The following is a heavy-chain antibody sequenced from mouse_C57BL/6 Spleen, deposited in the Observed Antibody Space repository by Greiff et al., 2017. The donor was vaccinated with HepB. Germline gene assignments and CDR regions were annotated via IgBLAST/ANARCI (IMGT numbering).Heavy chain of an antibody. Sequence: VQLKEPGAELVMPGASVKLSCKASGYTFTSYWMHWVKQRPGQGLEWIGEIDPSDSYTNYNQKFKGKSTLTVDKSSSTAYMQLSSLTSEDSAVYYCASLGSWGQGTTLTVSS. V-gene: IGHV1-69*01. CDR3: ASLGS. J-gene: IGHJ2*01. CDR1: GYTFTSYW. CDR2: IDPSDSYT.